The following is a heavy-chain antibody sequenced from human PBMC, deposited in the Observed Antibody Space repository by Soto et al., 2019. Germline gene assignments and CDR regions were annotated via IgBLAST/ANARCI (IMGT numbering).Heavy chain of an antibody. CDR2: MNPNSGNT. J-gene: IGHJ6*03. Sequence: ASVKVSCKASGYTFTSYDISWVRQATGQGLEGMGWMNPNSGNTGYAQKFQGRVTMTRNTSISTAYMELSSLRSEDTAVYYCARWGSSGYCSGGSCYSIYYYCYMDVWGKGTTVTVSS. CDR3: ARWGSSGYCSGGSCYSIYYYCYMDV. V-gene: IGHV1-8*01. CDR1: GYTFTSYD. D-gene: IGHD2-15*01.